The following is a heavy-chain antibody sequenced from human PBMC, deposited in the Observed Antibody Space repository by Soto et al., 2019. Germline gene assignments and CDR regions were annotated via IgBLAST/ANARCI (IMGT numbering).Heavy chain of an antibody. CDR3: ARGTIVARQHLDY. CDR2: ISIRGGDE. J-gene: IGHJ4*02. Sequence: QVQLVESGGGVVQPGKSLRLSCAASGFTFSSYAMHWARQAPGKGLEWVIVISIRGGDEYYAESVRGRFTISRDDSKNTLYLQMDSLRVEDTAVYYCARGTIVARQHLDYWGQGTLVTVSS. D-gene: IGHD6-6*01. V-gene: IGHV3-30*03. CDR1: GFTFSSYA.